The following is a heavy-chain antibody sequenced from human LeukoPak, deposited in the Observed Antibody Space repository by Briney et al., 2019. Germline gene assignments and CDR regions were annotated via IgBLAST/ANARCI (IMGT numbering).Heavy chain of an antibody. CDR2: IYNSGST. CDR1: GGSISSNY. D-gene: IGHD3-10*01. Sequence: SETLSLTCTVSGGSISSNYWSWIRQPAGKGLEWIGRIYNSGSTNYNTNYNPSLSSRVTMSVDTSKNQFSLKLNSVTAADTAVYYCARAIRYGSGTTAFDYWGQGTLVTVSS. CDR3: ARAIRYGSGTTAFDY. J-gene: IGHJ4*02. V-gene: IGHV4-4*07.